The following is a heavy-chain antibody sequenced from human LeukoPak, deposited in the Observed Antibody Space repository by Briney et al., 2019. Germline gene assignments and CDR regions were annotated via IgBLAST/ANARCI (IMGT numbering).Heavy chain of an antibody. CDR3: ARENRYYYDSGGYPALIFDY. CDR1: GGSISSYY. CDR2: IYTSGST. Sequence: SETLSLTCTVSGGSISSYYWSWIRQPAGKGLEWIGRIYTSGSTNYNPSLKSRVTMSVDTSKNQFSLKLSSVTAADTAVYYCARENRYYYDSGGYPALIFDYWGQGTLVTVSS. D-gene: IGHD3-22*01. V-gene: IGHV4-4*07. J-gene: IGHJ4*02.